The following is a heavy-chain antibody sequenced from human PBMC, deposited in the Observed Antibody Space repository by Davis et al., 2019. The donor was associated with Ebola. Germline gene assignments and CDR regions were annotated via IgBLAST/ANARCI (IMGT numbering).Heavy chain of an antibody. J-gene: IGHJ4*02. V-gene: IGHV1-3*01. Sequence: AASVKVSCKASGYTFTSYAMHWVRQAPGQRLEWMGWINAGNGNTKYSQKFQGRVTITRDTSASTAYMELSSLRSEDTAVYYCARDRTVTMVRGVILNPPGYWGQGTLVTVSS. CDR3: ARDRTVTMVRGVILNPPGY. CDR1: GYTFTSYA. CDR2: INAGNGNT. D-gene: IGHD3-10*01.